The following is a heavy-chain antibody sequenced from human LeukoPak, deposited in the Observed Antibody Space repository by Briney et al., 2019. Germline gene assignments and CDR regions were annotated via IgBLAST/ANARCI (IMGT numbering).Heavy chain of an antibody. Sequence: GGSLTLSCAVSGFTFSNYWVHWVRQAPGKGLVWVSCISSDGSSTNYADSVKGRFSISRDNAKNTLYLHMNSLRVEDTAQYYCARPMISVMSLGADFWGQGSLVTVSS. CDR2: ISSDGSST. CDR1: GFTFSNYW. J-gene: IGHJ4*02. V-gene: IGHV3-74*01. CDR3: ARPMISVMSLGADF. D-gene: IGHD3/OR15-3a*01.